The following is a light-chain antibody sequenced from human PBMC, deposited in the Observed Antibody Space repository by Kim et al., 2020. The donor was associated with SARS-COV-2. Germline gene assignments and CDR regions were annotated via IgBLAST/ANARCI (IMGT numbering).Light chain of an antibody. J-gene: IGKJ2*01. CDR1: QTISSSY. V-gene: IGKV3-20*01. Sequence: SPGDIAPLSCRASQTISSSYLVWYQHKPGQAPRLLIYIGSSRATGIPESFSGSGSGTDFTLTISRREPEDFAVYYCQHYGTSPPYPFGQGTNLEI. CDR2: IGS. CDR3: QHYGTSPPYP.